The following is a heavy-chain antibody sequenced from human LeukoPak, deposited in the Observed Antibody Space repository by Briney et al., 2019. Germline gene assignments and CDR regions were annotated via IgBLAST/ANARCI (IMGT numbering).Heavy chain of an antibody. Sequence: GGSLRLSCAASGFTFSHYAMSWVRQAPGKGLEWVSTISGRGGSTYYADSVKGRFTISRDNSKNTLYLQMNSLRAEDTAVYYCAKALQWFGESIFDYWGQGTLVTVSP. CDR2: ISGRGGST. CDR3: AKALQWFGESIFDY. V-gene: IGHV3-23*01. CDR1: GFTFSHYA. D-gene: IGHD3-10*01. J-gene: IGHJ4*02.